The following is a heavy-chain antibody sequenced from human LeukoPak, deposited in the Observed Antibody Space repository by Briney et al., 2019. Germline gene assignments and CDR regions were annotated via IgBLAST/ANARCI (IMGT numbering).Heavy chain of an antibody. Sequence: GGSLRLSCEASGFAFNSYTITWVRQAPGKGLESVSSITSRSSHIYIADSVKGRFTISRDNSKNTLYLQMNSLRAEDTAVYYCAKSLGGGYSYVLFDYWGQGTLVTVSS. CDR2: ITSRSSHI. J-gene: IGHJ4*02. D-gene: IGHD5-18*01. V-gene: IGHV3-21*04. CDR3: AKSLGGGYSYVLFDY. CDR1: GFAFNSYT.